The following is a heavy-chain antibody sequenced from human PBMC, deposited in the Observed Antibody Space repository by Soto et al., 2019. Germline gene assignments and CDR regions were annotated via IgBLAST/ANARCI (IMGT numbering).Heavy chain of an antibody. CDR3: ARRVLGARFDY. V-gene: IGHV4-59*01. D-gene: IGHD2-15*01. CDR2: AHYSGST. CDR1: GGSITNYY. J-gene: IGHJ4*02. Sequence: PSETLSLTCSVSGGSITNYYWRWIRQTPGKGLEWVGSAHYSGSTQYNPSLKSRVTTSVDTSKNQISLNLTSVTAADTAVYYCARRVLGARFDYWRRVTLVTVSS.